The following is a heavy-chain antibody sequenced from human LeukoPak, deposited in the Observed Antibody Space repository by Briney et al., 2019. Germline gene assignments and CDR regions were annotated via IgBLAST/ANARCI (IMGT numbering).Heavy chain of an antibody. CDR3: AKDALDTASLSPFDY. V-gene: IGHV3-30*18. CDR1: GFTFSSYG. Sequence: GGSLRLSCAASGFTFSSYGMHWVRQAPGKGLEWVAVISYDGSNKFYADSVKGRFTISRDNSKNTLYLQMNSLRGEDTAVYYCAKDALDTASLSPFDYCGQGTLVTVS. D-gene: IGHD5-18*01. J-gene: IGHJ4*02. CDR2: ISYDGSNK.